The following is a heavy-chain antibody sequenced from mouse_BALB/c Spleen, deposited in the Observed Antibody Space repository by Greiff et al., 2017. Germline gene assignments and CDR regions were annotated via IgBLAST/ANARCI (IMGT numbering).Heavy chain of an antibody. CDR1: GYTFTSYV. D-gene: IGHD4-1*01. J-gene: IGHJ4*01. CDR2: ISPYNDGT. CDR3: ARGGNWGPFYDAMDY. Sequence: VQLMQSGPELVKPGASVKMSCKASGYTFTSYVMHWVRQTPGQGLEWIGYISPYNDGTKYNEKFKGKATLTSDKSSSTAYMELSSLTSEDSAVYYSARGGNWGPFYDAMDYWGQGTSVTVSS. V-gene: IGHV1-14*01.